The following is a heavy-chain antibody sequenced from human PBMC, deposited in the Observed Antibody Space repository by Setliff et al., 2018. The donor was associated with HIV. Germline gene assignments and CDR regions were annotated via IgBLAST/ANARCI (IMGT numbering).Heavy chain of an antibody. Sequence: GGSLRLSCAASGFTLSDHHMNWIRRAPGKGLEWVSYISHSGGTIKYADFVRGRFTISRDIAKSSLYLQMDSLSAEDTAVYYCTSGALLPTVDYWGQGTLVTVSS. CDR1: GFTLSDHH. CDR3: TSGALLPTVDY. V-gene: IGHV3-11*01. D-gene: IGHD2-2*01. J-gene: IGHJ4*02. CDR2: ISHSGGTI.